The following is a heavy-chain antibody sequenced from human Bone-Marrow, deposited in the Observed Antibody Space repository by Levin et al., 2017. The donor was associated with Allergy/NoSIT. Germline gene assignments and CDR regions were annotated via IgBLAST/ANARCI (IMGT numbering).Heavy chain of an antibody. D-gene: IGHD6-13*01. CDR3: ARDRDIAAAGRGNAFDY. CDR1: GFTFSSHA. V-gene: IGHV3-30*04. Sequence: GESLKISCAASGFTFSSHAMNWVRQAPGKGLEWVAVISYDGLHKYYADSVKGRFTISRDNSKSTLSLQMNSLRAEDTAVYYCARDRDIAAAGRGNAFDYWGQGTVVTVSS. J-gene: IGHJ4*02. CDR2: ISYDGLHK.